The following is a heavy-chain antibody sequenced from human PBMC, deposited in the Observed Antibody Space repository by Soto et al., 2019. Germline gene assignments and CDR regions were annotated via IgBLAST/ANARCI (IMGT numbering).Heavy chain of an antibody. CDR1: GFSLSNARMG. CDR2: IFSNDEK. V-gene: IGHV2-26*01. J-gene: IGHJ4*02. CDR3: ARTNKMTTVTTRELDY. D-gene: IGHD4-17*01. Sequence: QVTLKESGPVLVKPTETLTLTCTVSGFSLSNARMGVSWIRQPPGKALEWLAHIFSNDEKSYSTSLKSRLTNSXATXKXRVVLTMTNMDPVDTATYYCARTNKMTTVTTRELDYWGQGTLVTVSS.